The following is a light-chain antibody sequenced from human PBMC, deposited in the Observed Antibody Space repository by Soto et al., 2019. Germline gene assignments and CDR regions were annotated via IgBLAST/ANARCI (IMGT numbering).Light chain of an antibody. CDR2: KAS. Sequence: DIPMTQSPSTLSGSVGDRVTITCRASQTISSWLAWYQQKPGKAPKLLIYKASTLKSGVPSRFSGSGSGTEFTLTISSLQPDDFANYYCQQYDSSSPTFGQGTKLEIK. V-gene: IGKV1-5*03. CDR3: QQYDSSSPT. CDR1: QTISSW. J-gene: IGKJ2*01.